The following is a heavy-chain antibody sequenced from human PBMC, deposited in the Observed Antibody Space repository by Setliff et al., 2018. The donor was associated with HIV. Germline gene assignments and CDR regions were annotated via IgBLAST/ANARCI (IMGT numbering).Heavy chain of an antibody. CDR1: GGSFSGYY. CDR2: INHSGST. Sequence: SETLSLTCAVSGGSFSGYYWSWIRQPPGKGLEWIGEINHSGSTNYNPSPKSRVTISVDTAKNQFSLELSSVTATDTATYYCARHLAGDLDYWGQGTLVTVSS. J-gene: IGHJ4*02. CDR3: ARHLAGDLDY. V-gene: IGHV4-34*01. D-gene: IGHD7-27*01.